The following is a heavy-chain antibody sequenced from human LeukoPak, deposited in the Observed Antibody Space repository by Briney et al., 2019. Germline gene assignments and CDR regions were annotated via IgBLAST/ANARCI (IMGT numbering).Heavy chain of an antibody. CDR1: GGSISSSSYY. D-gene: IGHD4-17*01. J-gene: IGHJ3*02. V-gene: IGHV4-39*01. CDR3: ARGSGSATVTPFDI. CDR2: IYYSGST. Sequence: PSETLSLTCSVSGGSISSSSYYWGWIRQPPGKGLEWIGSIYYSGSTYYNPSLKSRVTISVDTSKSQFSLKLSSVTAADTGVYYCARGSGSATVTPFDIWGQGTMVTVSS.